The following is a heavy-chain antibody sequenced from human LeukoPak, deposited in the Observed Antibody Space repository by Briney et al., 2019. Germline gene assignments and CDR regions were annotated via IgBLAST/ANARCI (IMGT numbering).Heavy chain of an antibody. CDR1: GFTFRTYA. D-gene: IGHD3-10*01. J-gene: IGHJ4*02. V-gene: IGHV3-23*01. CDR3: AKDPEYYGSGSYLRYFDY. Sequence: GGSLRLSCAASGFTFRTYAMSWVRQTPGKGLEWVSAISGSGGSTYYADSVKGRFTISRDNSKNTLYLQMNSLRAEDTAVYYCAKDPEYYGSGSYLRYFDYWGQGTLVTVSS. CDR2: ISGSGGST.